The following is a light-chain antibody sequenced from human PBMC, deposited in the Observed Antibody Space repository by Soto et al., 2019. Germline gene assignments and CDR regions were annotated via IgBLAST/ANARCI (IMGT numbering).Light chain of an antibody. Sequence: EVVWTKCPRTLSLTPGESATLSCTASQSVRSNSLAWYQQKPGHAPRLLMFGASGRATGTPPRFSGRGSGTDFTLTISRLEPEDFAVYYCQQYGTSPLTFGGGTKVDI. J-gene: IGKJ4*01. V-gene: IGKV3-20*01. CDR2: GAS. CDR3: QQYGTSPLT. CDR1: QSVRSNS.